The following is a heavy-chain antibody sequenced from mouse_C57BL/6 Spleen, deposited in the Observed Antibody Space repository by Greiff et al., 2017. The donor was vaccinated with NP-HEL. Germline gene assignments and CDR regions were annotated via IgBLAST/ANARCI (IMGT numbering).Heavy chain of an antibody. CDR3: ARSVYYDYDGDWYFDV. J-gene: IGHJ1*03. CDR2: VYPYNGGT. Sequence: EVQLQQSGPVLVKPGPSVKISCKASGFTFTDYYMHWVKQSHGKSLEWIGLVYPYNGGTSYNQKFKGKATLTVDTSSSTAYMELNSLTSEDSAVYYCARSVYYDYDGDWYFDVWGTGTTVTVSS. D-gene: IGHD2-4*01. CDR1: GFTFTDYY. V-gene: IGHV1-36*01.